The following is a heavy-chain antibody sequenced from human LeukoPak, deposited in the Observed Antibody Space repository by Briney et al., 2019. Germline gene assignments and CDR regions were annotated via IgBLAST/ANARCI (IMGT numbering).Heavy chain of an antibody. Sequence: GGSLRLSCAASGFTFSNAWMSWVRQAPGKGLEWVSAISGSGGSTYYADSVKGRFTISRDNSKNTLYLQMNSLRAEDTAVYYCAKVRDDYGDYYFDYWGQGTLVTVSS. J-gene: IGHJ4*02. CDR2: ISGSGGST. CDR1: GFTFSNAW. D-gene: IGHD4-17*01. CDR3: AKVRDDYGDYYFDY. V-gene: IGHV3-23*01.